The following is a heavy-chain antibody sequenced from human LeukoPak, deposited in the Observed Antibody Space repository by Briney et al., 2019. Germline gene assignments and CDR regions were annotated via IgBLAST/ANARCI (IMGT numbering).Heavy chain of an antibody. J-gene: IGHJ6*03. D-gene: IGHD6-19*01. Sequence: GGSLRLSCAASGFTFSSYWMSWVRQAPGKGLEWVANIKQDGSEKYYVDSVKGRFTISRDNAKNSLYLQMNSLRAEDTAVYYCARGSMAVPREVYYYYMDVWGKGTTVTISS. CDR3: ARGSMAVPREVYYYYMDV. CDR2: IKQDGSEK. CDR1: GFTFSSYW. V-gene: IGHV3-7*01.